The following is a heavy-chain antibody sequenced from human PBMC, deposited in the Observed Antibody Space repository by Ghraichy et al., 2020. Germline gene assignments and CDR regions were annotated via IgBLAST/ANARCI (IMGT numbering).Heavy chain of an antibody. D-gene: IGHD1-1*01. V-gene: IGHV3-66*01. CDR2: IYSGGSA. CDR3: ARGGNWPYNYYGMDV. CDR1: EFTVNSKY. Sequence: GESLRLSCAASEFTVNSKYMSWVRQAPGKGLEWVSIIYSGGSANYADSVKDRFTIFRDISKNTLYLQMNSLRVEDTAVYYCARGGNWPYNYYGMDVWGQGTTVTVSS. J-gene: IGHJ6*02.